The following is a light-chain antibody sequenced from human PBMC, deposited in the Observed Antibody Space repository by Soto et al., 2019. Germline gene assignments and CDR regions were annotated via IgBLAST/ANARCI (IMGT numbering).Light chain of an antibody. V-gene: IGKV3-11*01. CDR3: QQRSGWYT. Sequence: DIVLTQSPATLSLSPGERATLSCRASQSVSSYLAWYQQKPGQAPRLLIYDASNRATGIPARFSGSGSGTDFTLTICSLEPEDFAIYYCQQRSGWYTFGQGTKLEIK. CDR2: DAS. CDR1: QSVSSY. J-gene: IGKJ2*01.